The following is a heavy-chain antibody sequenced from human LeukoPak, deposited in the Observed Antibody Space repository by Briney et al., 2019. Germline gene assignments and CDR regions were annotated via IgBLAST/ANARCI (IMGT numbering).Heavy chain of an antibody. D-gene: IGHD1-26*01. CDR2: ISWNSGSI. J-gene: IGHJ3*02. Sequence: GRSLRLSCAASGFTFDDYAMHWVRQAPGKGLEWVSGISWNSGSIGYADSVKGRFTISRDNAKNSLYLQMNSLRAEDTALYYCAKDLHSGSYGYAFDIWGQGTMVTVSS. CDR1: GFTFDDYA. CDR3: AKDLHSGSYGYAFDI. V-gene: IGHV3-9*01.